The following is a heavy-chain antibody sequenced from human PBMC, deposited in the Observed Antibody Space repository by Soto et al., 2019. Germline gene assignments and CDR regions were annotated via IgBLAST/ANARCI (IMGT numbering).Heavy chain of an antibody. V-gene: IGHV4-39*01. Sequence: SETLSLXCTVSGASVSITSYYWGWIRQPPGKGLEWIGTVHYSGTTYYTPSLKSRVTISVDTSKNQFPLKLSSVTAADTAVYYCASQVKTFYYGSSGYYPDDWGQGALVT. J-gene: IGHJ4*02. CDR3: ASQVKTFYYGSSGYYPDD. CDR2: VHYSGTT. D-gene: IGHD3-22*01. CDR1: GASVSITSYY.